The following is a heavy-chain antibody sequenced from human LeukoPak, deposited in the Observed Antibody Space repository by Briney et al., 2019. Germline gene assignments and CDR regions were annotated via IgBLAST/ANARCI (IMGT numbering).Heavy chain of an antibody. D-gene: IGHD4-17*01. CDR3: AKDLDYGDYAVDY. CDR2: ISGSGGST. V-gene: IGHV3-23*01. J-gene: IGHJ4*02. Sequence: GGSLRLSCVVSGFTLPYGMSWVRQAPGKGLEWVSAISGSGGSTYYADSVKGRFTISRDNSKNTLYLQMNSLRAEDTAVYYCAKDLDYGDYAVDYWGQGTLVTVSS. CDR1: GFTLPYG.